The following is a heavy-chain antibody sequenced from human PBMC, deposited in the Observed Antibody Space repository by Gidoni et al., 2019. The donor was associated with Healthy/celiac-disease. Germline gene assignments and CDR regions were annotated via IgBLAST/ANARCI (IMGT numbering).Heavy chain of an antibody. V-gene: IGHV1-2*02. CDR3: ARDIEWEFHEGDY. CDR2: INPNSGGT. CDR1: GYTFTGYY. Sequence: QVQLVQSGAEVKKPGASVTVSCKASGYTFTGYYMHWVRQAPGQGLEWMGWINPNSGGTNYAQKFQGRVTMTRDKSISKAYMELSRLRSDDTAVYYWARDIEWEFHEGDYWGQGTLVTVSS. D-gene: IGHD1-26*01. J-gene: IGHJ4*02.